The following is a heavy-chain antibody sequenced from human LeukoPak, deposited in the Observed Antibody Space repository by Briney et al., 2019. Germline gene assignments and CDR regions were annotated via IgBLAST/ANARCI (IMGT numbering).Heavy chain of an antibody. Sequence: GGSLRLSCAASGFTFSSYAMHWVRQAPGKGLERVAVISYDGSNKYYADSVKGRFTISRDNSKNTLYLQMNSLRAEDTAVYYCARVLLYDSSGYPGYWGQGTLVTVSS. CDR3: ARVLLYDSSGYPGY. J-gene: IGHJ4*02. V-gene: IGHV3-30-3*01. CDR1: GFTFSSYA. D-gene: IGHD3-22*01. CDR2: ISYDGSNK.